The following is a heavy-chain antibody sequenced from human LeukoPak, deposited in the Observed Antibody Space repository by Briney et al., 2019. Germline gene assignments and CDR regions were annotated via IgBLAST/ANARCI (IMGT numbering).Heavy chain of an antibody. J-gene: IGHJ6*02. Sequence: PSETLSLTCTVSGGSISSSSYYWSWIRQPPGKGLEWIGEINHSGSTNYNPSLKSRVTISVDTSKNQFSLKLSSVTAADTAVYYCARAPQNSSSWSTDYYYGMDVWGQGTTVTVSS. V-gene: IGHV4-39*07. CDR1: GGSISSSSYY. CDR3: ARAPQNSSSWSTDYYYGMDV. CDR2: INHSGST. D-gene: IGHD6-13*01.